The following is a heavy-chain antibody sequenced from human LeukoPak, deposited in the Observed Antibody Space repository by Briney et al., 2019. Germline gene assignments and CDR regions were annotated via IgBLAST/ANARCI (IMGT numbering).Heavy chain of an antibody. Sequence: GASLKISCQGSGYTFTSYWIGWVRQMPGKGLEWMGIIYPGDSDTRYSPSFQGQVTISADKSINTAYLKWSRLKALDTAMYYCVRWTDYYMDVWGKGTTVTVSS. CDR2: IYPGDSDT. CDR1: GYTFTSYW. D-gene: IGHD3/OR15-3a*01. CDR3: VRWTDYYMDV. V-gene: IGHV5-51*01. J-gene: IGHJ6*03.